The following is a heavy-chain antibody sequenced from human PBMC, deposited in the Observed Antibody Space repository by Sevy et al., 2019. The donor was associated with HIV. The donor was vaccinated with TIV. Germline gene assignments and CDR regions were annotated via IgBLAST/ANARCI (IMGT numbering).Heavy chain of an antibody. V-gene: IGHV3-15*07. CDR1: GFTFSDAW. CDR3: TTAKYYYDSSGYYGVDDY. D-gene: IGHD3-22*01. J-gene: IGHJ4*02. CDR2: IKTKTDGGTT. Sequence: GGSLRLSCAASGFTFSDAWMNWVRQAPGKGLEWVGLIKTKTDGGTTDYAAPVKGRFTISRDDAKDTLYLQMNSLKTEDTAVYYGTTAKYYYDSSGYYGVDDYWGQGTLVTVSS.